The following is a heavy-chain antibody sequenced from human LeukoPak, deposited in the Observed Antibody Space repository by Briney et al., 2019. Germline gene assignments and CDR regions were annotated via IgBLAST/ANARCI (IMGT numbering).Heavy chain of an antibody. CDR2: ISSSSSYI. CDR3: ARDYYYDSSGYYYALSFNWFDP. D-gene: IGHD3-22*01. CDR1: GFTFSSYS. J-gene: IGHJ5*02. V-gene: IGHV3-21*01. Sequence: GGSLRLSCAASGFTFSSYSMNWVRQAPGKGLEWVSSISSSSSYIYYAGSVKGRFTISRDNAKNSLYLQMNSLRAEDTAVYYCARDYYYDSSGYYYALSFNWFDPWGQGTLVTVSS.